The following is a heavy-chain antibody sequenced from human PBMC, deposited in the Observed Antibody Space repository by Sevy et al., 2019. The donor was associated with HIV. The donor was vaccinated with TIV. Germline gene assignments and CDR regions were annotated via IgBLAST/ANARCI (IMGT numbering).Heavy chain of an antibody. CDR2: VSGGGNTT. Sequence: GGSLRLSCAASGFTFNNYAMTWVRQAPGKGLEWVSAVSGGGNTTYYADSVKGRFTISRANSKNTLYLQMNSLRAEDTAVYYCAQGGSTSGYYLDYFAYWGQGTLVTVSS. D-gene: IGHD3-22*01. CDR1: GFTFNNYA. CDR3: AQGGSTSGYYLDYFAY. J-gene: IGHJ4*02. V-gene: IGHV3-23*01.